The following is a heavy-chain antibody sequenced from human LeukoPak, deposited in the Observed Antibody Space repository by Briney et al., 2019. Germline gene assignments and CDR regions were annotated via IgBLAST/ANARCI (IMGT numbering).Heavy chain of an antibody. CDR3: ARGRRDGYNSFDY. D-gene: IGHD5-24*01. Sequence: ASVKVSCKASGYTFTGYYIHWVRQAPGQGLEWMGWINPNSGGTNYAQKFQRRVTMTRDTSISTAYMELSRLRSDDTAVYYCARGRRDGYNSFDYWGQGTLVTVSS. CDR1: GYTFTGYY. J-gene: IGHJ4*02. CDR2: INPNSGGT. V-gene: IGHV1-2*02.